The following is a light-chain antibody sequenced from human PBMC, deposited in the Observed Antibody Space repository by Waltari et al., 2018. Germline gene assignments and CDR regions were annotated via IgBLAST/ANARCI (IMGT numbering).Light chain of an antibody. J-gene: IGLJ3*02. V-gene: IGLV6-57*01. Sequence: NFMLTQPLSVSESPGKTVTISCTRSSGSIATNYVQWYQQRPGSSPTAVVYGDNPRPSGVPDRFSGSIDSSSNSASLTISGLKTEDEADYYCQSYDNRNHWVFGGGTKLTVL. CDR3: QSYDNRNHWV. CDR2: GDN. CDR1: SGSIATNY.